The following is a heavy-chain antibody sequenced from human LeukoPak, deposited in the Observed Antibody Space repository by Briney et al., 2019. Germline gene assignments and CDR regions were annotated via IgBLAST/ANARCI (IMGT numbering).Heavy chain of an antibody. Sequence: ASVKVSCKASGYTFTSYYMHWVRQAPGQGLEWMGIINPSGGSTSYAQKFQGRVTMTRDMSTSTVYMELSSLRSEDTAVYYCARVIKYGSGTSYFDYWGQGTLVTVPS. J-gene: IGHJ4*02. CDR1: GYTFTSYY. D-gene: IGHD3-10*01. V-gene: IGHV1-46*01. CDR3: ARVIKYGSGTSYFDY. CDR2: INPSGGST.